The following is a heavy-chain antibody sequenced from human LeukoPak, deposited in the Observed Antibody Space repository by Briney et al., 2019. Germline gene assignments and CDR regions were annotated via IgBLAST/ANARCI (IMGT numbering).Heavy chain of an antibody. CDR2: ISYDGSDK. J-gene: IGHJ5*02. CDR3: ARAHYSSSPLMP. CDR1: GFTFSTYA. D-gene: IGHD6-13*01. Sequence: HAGGSLRLSCTASGFTFSTYAMHWVRQAPGKGLEWVSVISYDGSDKYYADSVKGRFTISRDNSKNTLYLQMNSLRAEDTAVYYCARAHYSSSPLMPWGQGTLVTVSS. V-gene: IGHV3-30*04.